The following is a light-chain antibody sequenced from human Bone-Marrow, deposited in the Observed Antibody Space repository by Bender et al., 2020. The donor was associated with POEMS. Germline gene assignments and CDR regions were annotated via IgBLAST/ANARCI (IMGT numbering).Light chain of an antibody. CDR3: QVWEGSSDLVV. CDR2: HNT. J-gene: IGLJ2*01. V-gene: IGLV3-1*01. Sequence: SYELTQPPSLSVSPGQTASITCSGDSLGDKSVCWFQQRADQSPVLIIYHNTRRPSGIPERFSGSNSGNTATLTINRVEAGDEADYFCQVWEGSSDLVVFGGGTKLTVL. CDR1: SLGDKS.